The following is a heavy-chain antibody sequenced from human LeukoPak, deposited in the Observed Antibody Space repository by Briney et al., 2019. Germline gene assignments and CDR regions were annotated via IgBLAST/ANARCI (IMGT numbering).Heavy chain of an antibody. CDR2: IYSGGST. Sequence: GGSLRLSCAASGFTVSSNYMSWVRQAPGKGLEWVSVIYSGGSTYYADSVKGRFTISRDNSKNTLYLQMNSLRAEDTAVYYCASGAVAGMGAFDIWGQGTMVTVSS. J-gene: IGHJ3*02. D-gene: IGHD6-19*01. V-gene: IGHV3-53*01. CDR3: ASGAVAGMGAFDI. CDR1: GFTVSSNY.